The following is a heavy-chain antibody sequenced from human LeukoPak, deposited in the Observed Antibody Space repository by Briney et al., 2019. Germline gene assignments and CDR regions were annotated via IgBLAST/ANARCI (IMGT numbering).Heavy chain of an antibody. Sequence: GGSLRLSCAASGFTVSGDHMSWVRQAPGKGLNWVSIIYSGGTTYYADSVKGRFTISRDNSKNTLYLQMNSLRAEDTAVYYCARDADYGGSPDAFDIWGRGTIVTVSS. J-gene: IGHJ3*02. V-gene: IGHV3-53*01. CDR2: IYSGGTT. CDR1: GFTVSGDH. CDR3: ARDADYGGSPDAFDI. D-gene: IGHD4-23*01.